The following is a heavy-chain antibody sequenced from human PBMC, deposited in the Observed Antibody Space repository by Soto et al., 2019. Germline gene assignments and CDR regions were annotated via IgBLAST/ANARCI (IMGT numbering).Heavy chain of an antibody. Sequence: QLQLQESGPGLVKPSETLSLTCNVSGGSIDRSNYYWDWLRQPPGKGLEWIGTTYYNGNAYYNPSLKRRASIXVXTXXNQFSLKLVSVTAADTAVYYCARHFVAVVIKGWGYWGQGTLVTVSS. CDR2: TYYNGNA. J-gene: IGHJ4*02. CDR3: ARHFVAVVIKGWGY. D-gene: IGHD3-10*01. V-gene: IGHV4-39*01. CDR1: GGSIDRSNYY.